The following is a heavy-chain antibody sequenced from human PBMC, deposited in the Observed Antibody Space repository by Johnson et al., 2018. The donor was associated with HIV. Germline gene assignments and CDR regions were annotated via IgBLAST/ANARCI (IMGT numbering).Heavy chain of an antibody. CDR1: GFTVSSNY. Sequence: AASGFTVSSNYMSWVRQAPGKGLEWVSVIYSGGSTYYADSVKGRFTISRDNSKNTLYLQMNSLRAEDTAVYYCAREGGSSGPDAFDIWGQGTMVTVSS. J-gene: IGHJ3*02. D-gene: IGHD3-16*01. CDR3: AREGGSSGPDAFDI. CDR2: IYSGGST. V-gene: IGHV3-53*01.